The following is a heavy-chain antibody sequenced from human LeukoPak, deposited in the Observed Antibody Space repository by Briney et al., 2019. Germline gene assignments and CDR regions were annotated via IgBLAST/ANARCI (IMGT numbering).Heavy chain of an antibody. V-gene: IGHV4-59*01. Sequence: SETLSLTCTVSGGSISSYYWSWIRQPPGKGLEWIGYIYYSGSTNYNPSLKSRVTISVDTSKNQFSLKLSSVTAADTAVYYCARKSPSYSNWFDPWGQGTLVTVSS. CDR1: GGSISSYY. CDR2: IYYSGST. J-gene: IGHJ5*02. D-gene: IGHD1-26*01. CDR3: ARKSPSYSNWFDP.